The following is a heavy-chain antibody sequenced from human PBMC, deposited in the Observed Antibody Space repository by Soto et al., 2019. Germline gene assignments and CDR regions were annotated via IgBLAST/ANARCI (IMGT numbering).Heavy chain of an antibody. CDR2: IRSKANSYAT. CDR1: GFTFSGSA. Sequence: PGGSLRLSCAASGFTFSGSAMHWVRQASGKGLEWVGRIRSKANSYATAYAASVKGRFTISRDDSKNTAYLQMNSLKTEDTAVYYCTSYYDFWSGYYTSGYWGQGTLVTVSS. J-gene: IGHJ4*02. V-gene: IGHV3-73*01. D-gene: IGHD3-3*01. CDR3: TSYYDFWSGYYTSGY.